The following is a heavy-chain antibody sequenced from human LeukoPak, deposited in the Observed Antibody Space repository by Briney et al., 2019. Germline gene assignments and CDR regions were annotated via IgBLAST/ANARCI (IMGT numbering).Heavy chain of an antibody. V-gene: IGHV3-15*07. CDR1: GFIVTNAW. J-gene: IGHJ4*02. CDR3: TTGIRGD. D-gene: IGHD3-3*02. Sequence: GGSLRLSCAASGFIVTNAWMNWVRQAPGKGLEWVGRIQSKTDGGKTDYAAPVKGRFTISRDDSKNTLYLQMNSLKTEDTAIYYCTTGIRGDWGQGTLVTVSS. CDR2: IQSKTDGGKT.